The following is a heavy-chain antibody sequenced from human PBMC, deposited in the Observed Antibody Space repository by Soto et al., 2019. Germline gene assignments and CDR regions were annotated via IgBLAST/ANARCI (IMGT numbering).Heavy chain of an antibody. D-gene: IGHD6-13*01. CDR1: GFTFSSYA. Sequence: QVQLVESGGGVVQPGRSLRLSCAASGFTFSSYAMHWVRQAPGKGLEWVAVISYDGSNKYYADSVKGRFTISRDNSKNTLYLQMNSLRAEDTAVYYCARDVAAAGSYHYYGMDVWGQGTTVTVSS. J-gene: IGHJ6*02. CDR2: ISYDGSNK. V-gene: IGHV3-30-3*01. CDR3: ARDVAAAGSYHYYGMDV.